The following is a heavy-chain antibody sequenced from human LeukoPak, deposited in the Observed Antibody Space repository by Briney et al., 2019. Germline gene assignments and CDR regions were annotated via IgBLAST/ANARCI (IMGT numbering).Heavy chain of an antibody. J-gene: IGHJ5*02. V-gene: IGHV4-34*01. CDR3: ARNKAGCFDP. Sequence: SETLSLTCAVYGGSFSGYYWSWIRQPPGKGLEWIGEINHSGSTNYNPSLKSRVTISVDTFKNQFSLKLSSVTAADTAVYCCARNKAGCFDPWGQGTLVTVSS. D-gene: IGHD1/OR15-1a*01. CDR1: GGSFSGYY. CDR2: INHSGST.